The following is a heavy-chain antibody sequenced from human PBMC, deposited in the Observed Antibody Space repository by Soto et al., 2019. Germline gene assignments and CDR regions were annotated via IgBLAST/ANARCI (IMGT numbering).Heavy chain of an antibody. CDR2: ISNDGSNE. V-gene: IGHV3-30*18. CDR1: GFTFRWLG. Sequence: PGGSLRLSCAGSGFTFRWLGTNWVRQAPGKGLEWVARISNDGSNEYYVDSVKGRFTISRDNSKNTLYLQMDSLRAEDTAVYYCAKGEVRGIIPSYFDYWGLGTLVTVSS. CDR3: AKGEVRGIIPSYFDY. J-gene: IGHJ4*02. D-gene: IGHD3-10*01.